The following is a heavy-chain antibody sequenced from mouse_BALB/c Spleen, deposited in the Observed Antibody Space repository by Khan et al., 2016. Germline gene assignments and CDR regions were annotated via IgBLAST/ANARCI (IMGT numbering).Heavy chain of an antibody. CDR2: INPSNGGT. D-gene: IGHD2-4*01. Sequence: QVQLKQSGAELVKPGASVKLSCKASGYTFTSYYMYWVKQRPGQGLEWIGEINPSNGGTNFNEKFKSKATLTVDKSSSTAYMQLSSLTSEDSAVYYCTRWGYDYDYWGQGTTLTVSS. J-gene: IGHJ2*01. CDR3: TRWGYDYDY. V-gene: IGHV1S81*02. CDR1: GYTFTSYY.